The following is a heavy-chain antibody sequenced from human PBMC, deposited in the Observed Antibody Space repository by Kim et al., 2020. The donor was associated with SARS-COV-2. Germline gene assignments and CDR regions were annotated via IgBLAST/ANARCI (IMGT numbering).Heavy chain of an antibody. J-gene: IGHJ2*01. Sequence: GGSLRLSCAASIFTFSKYGMHWVRQAPGKGLEWVALISYDGRNEYYRDSVKGRFIVSRDNSKDTLYLQMNNLTTEDTAVYYCARGYYNDRSGLAWYFDFWGRGTPVTVSS. CDR3: ARGYYNDRSGLAWYFDF. CDR1: IFTFSKYG. D-gene: IGHD3-22*01. CDR2: ISYDGRNE. V-gene: IGHV3-30*03.